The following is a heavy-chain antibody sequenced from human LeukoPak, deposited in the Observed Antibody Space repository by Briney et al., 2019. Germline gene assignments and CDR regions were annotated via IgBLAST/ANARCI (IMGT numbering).Heavy chain of an antibody. CDR1: GGSISSGSYY. J-gene: IGHJ6*03. V-gene: IGHV4-61*02. Sequence: SETLSLTCTVSGGSISSGSYYWSWIRQPAGKGLEWIGRIYTSGSTNYNPSLKSRVTISVDTSKNQLSLKLSPVTAADTAVYYCARDLDCSSTSCYNYYYYYMDVWGKGTTVTVSS. CDR3: ARDLDCSSTSCYNYYYYYMDV. CDR2: IYTSGST. D-gene: IGHD2-2*01.